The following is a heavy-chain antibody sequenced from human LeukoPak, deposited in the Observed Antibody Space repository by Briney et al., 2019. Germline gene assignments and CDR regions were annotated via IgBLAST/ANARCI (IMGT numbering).Heavy chain of an antibody. Sequence: SVKVSCKASEGTFRKYAINWVRQAPGQGLEWMGEINPIFGKASYAQRFQGRVTITADESTSTSYMELSSLRSDDTAVYFCARDPYSSSWYNWFDPWGQGTLVTVSS. CDR3: ARDPYSSSWYNWFDP. V-gene: IGHV1-69*13. D-gene: IGHD6-13*01. CDR1: EGTFRKYA. J-gene: IGHJ5*02. CDR2: INPIFGKA.